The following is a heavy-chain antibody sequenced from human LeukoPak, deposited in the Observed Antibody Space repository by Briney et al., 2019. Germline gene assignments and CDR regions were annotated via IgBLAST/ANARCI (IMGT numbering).Heavy chain of an antibody. D-gene: IGHD2-21*02. V-gene: IGHV1-18*01. Sequence: RASVKVSFTASGYIFSIYGLSWVRQAPGQGLEWMGRISAYNGNTNYAQKLQGRVSMTTDTSTSTAYMELRSLRSDDTAVYYCARDDFYLDYWGQGTLVTVSS. CDR2: ISAYNGNT. CDR1: GYIFSIYG. CDR3: ARDDFYLDY. J-gene: IGHJ4*02.